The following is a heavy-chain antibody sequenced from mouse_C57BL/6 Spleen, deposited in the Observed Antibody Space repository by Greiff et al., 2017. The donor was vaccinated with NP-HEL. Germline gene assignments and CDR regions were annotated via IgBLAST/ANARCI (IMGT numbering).Heavy chain of an antibody. CDR3: ATTVVDFDY. D-gene: IGHD1-1*01. CDR2: IDPSASYT. V-gene: IGHV1-69*01. Sequence: QVQLQQPGAELVMPGASVKLSCKASGYTFTSYWMHWVKQRPGQGLEWIGEIDPSASYTNYNQKFKGKSTLTVDKSSSTAYMQLSSLTSEDSAVYYCATTVVDFDYWGQGTTLTVSS. CDR1: GYTFTSYW. J-gene: IGHJ2*01.